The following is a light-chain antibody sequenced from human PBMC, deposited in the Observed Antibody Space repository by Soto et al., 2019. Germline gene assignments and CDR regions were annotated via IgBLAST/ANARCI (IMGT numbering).Light chain of an antibody. CDR3: QKYTGAPWT. V-gene: IGKV1-27*01. Sequence: DIQMTQSPSSLSASVGDRVTITCRASQGISDYLAWYQQKPGKVPKLLIHSASTLQSGVPSRFSGSGSGTDFTLPISSLQPVDVANYYCQKYTGAPWTFGQGTKVEIK. J-gene: IGKJ1*01. CDR1: QGISDY. CDR2: SAS.